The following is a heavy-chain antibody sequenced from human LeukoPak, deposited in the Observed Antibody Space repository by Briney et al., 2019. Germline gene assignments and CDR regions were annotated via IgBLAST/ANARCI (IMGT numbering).Heavy chain of an antibody. D-gene: IGHD3-10*01. CDR3: ARDPGVTMVRGDDY. V-gene: IGHV1-2*05. Sequence: ASVKVSCKASGYTFTGYYMHWVRQAPGQGLEWMGRINPNSGGTNYAQKFQSRVTMTRDTSISTAYMELSRLRSDDTVVYYCARDPGVTMVRGDDYWGQGTLVTVSS. CDR2: INPNSGGT. CDR1: GYTFTGYY. J-gene: IGHJ4*02.